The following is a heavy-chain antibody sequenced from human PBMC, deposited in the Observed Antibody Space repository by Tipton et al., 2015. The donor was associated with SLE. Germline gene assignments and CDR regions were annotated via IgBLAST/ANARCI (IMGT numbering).Heavy chain of an antibody. J-gene: IGHJ2*01. CDR1: GGSIRSYY. CDR3: AKDGPRYFNYDYYFDL. CDR2: IYYSGVT. Sequence: TLSLTCTVSGGSIRSYYWSWIRQPPGKGLEWIGYIYYSGVTNYNPSLKSRVNIVVDTSKNQVSLKLSSVTAADTAVYYCAKDGPRYFNYDYYFDLWGRGTLVTVSS. V-gene: IGHV4-59*08. D-gene: IGHD3-9*01.